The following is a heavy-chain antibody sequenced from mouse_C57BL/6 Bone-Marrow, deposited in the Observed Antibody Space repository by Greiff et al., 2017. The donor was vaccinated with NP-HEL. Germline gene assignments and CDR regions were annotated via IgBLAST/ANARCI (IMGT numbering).Heavy chain of an antibody. CDR3: ARSTDYGSSYWYFDV. Sequence: DVQLVESVAELVRPGASVKLSCTASGFNIKNTYMHWVKQRPEQGLEWIGRIDPANGNTKYAPKFQGKATITADTSSNTAYLQLSSLTSEDTAIYYCARSTDYGSSYWYFDVWGTGTTVTVSS. J-gene: IGHJ1*03. CDR1: GFNIKNTY. D-gene: IGHD1-1*01. CDR2: IDPANGNT. V-gene: IGHV14-3*01.